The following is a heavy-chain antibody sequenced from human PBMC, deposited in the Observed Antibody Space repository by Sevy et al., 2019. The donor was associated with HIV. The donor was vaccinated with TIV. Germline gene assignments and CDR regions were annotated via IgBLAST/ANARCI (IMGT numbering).Heavy chain of an antibody. Sequence: GGSLRLSCAASGFTFDSYAMHWVHQVAGKGLEWVSTISGSGYATYYADSVKGRFIISRATSRNTLYLQMNSLRVEDSAVYFCAKDRVTVFGVVVTFDSWGQGTLVTVSS. CDR3: AKDRVTVFGVVVTFDS. CDR1: GFTFDSYA. V-gene: IGHV3-23*01. CDR2: ISGSGYAT. J-gene: IGHJ4*02. D-gene: IGHD3-3*01.